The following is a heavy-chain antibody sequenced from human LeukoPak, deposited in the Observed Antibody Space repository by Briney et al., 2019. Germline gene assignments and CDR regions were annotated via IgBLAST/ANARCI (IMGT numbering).Heavy chain of an antibody. CDR2: INSDGSSR. CDR3: ARNRGTYYGLNDY. V-gene: IGHV3-74*01. J-gene: IGHJ4*02. CDR1: GFTFSSDW. Sequence: GGSLRLSCAGSGFTFSSDWMHWVRQAPGKGLVWLSRINSDGSSRSYADSVKGRFTISRDNGKNTLYLQMNSLRAEDTAVYYCARNRGTYYGLNDYWGQGTRVTVSS. D-gene: IGHD1-26*01.